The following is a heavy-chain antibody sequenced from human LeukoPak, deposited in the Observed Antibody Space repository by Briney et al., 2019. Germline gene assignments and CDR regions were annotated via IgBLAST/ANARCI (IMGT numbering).Heavy chain of an antibody. CDR2: ISAYNGNT. Sequence: ASVTVSCTASGYTFTSYGISWVRQAPGQGREWMGWISAYNGNTNYTQKVQGRVTITTDTSKSTDYMELRSLRSDDTDVYDLARDPSIITPYSGSYPPPHWFDPWGQGTLVTVSP. J-gene: IGHJ5*02. CDR1: GYTFTSYG. V-gene: IGHV1-18*01. D-gene: IGHD1-26*01. CDR3: ARDPSIITPYSGSYPPPHWFDP.